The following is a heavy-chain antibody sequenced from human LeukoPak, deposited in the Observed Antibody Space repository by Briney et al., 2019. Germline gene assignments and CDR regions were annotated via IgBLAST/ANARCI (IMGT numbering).Heavy chain of an antibody. CDR1: GFTFDDYA. CDR3: ARDTGEDSSGWYAPYYFDY. V-gene: IGHV3-9*01. CDR2: ISWNSGSI. Sequence: PGRSLRLSCAASGFTFDDYAMHWVRQAPGKGLEWVSGISWNSGSIGYADSVKGRFTISRDNAKNSLYLQMNSLRAEDTAVYYCARDTGEDSSGWYAPYYFDYWGQGTLVTVSS. D-gene: IGHD6-19*01. J-gene: IGHJ4*02.